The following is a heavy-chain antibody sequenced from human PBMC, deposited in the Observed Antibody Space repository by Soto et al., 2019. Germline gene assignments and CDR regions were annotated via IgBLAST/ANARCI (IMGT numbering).Heavy chain of an antibody. CDR3: ARAGVSAMFIGN. V-gene: IGHV4-4*02. J-gene: IGHJ4*02. CDR2: ILHSGNP. D-gene: IGHD3-16*02. Sequence: QVQLQESGPGLVKASGTLSLTCAVSGASISTDHWWTWVRQPPGGGLEWIGEILHSGNPNYNPSVRGRVTMSVDRPKNQFSLKLISVTAADTAIYYCARAGVSAMFIGNWGQGTLVTVSS. CDR1: GASISTDHW.